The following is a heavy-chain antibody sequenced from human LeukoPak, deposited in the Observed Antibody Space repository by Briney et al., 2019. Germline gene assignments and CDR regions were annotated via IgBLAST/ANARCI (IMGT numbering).Heavy chain of an antibody. CDR3: ARETAGDQETFDI. CDR1: GYIFTGYY. D-gene: IGHD7-27*01. V-gene: IGHV1-2*02. J-gene: IGHJ3*02. Sequence: ASVKVSCKASGYIFTGYYMHWVRQAPGQGLEWMGWVNPNSGGTNYAQKLQGRVTMTSDTSISTAYMELSRLRSDDTALYYCARETAGDQETFDIWGQGTVVTISS. CDR2: VNPNSGGT.